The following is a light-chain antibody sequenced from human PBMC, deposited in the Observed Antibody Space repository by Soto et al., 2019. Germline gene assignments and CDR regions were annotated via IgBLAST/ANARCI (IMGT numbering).Light chain of an antibody. Sequence: QSALTQPPSASGSPGQSVTISCTGTSSDVGGYNYVSWYQQHPGKAPKLMIYEVSKRPSGVPDRFSGSKSGNTASLTVSGLQAEDEADYYCSSYAGSNNYVFGTGTKVPVL. CDR3: SSYAGSNNYV. V-gene: IGLV2-8*01. CDR2: EVS. J-gene: IGLJ1*01. CDR1: SSDVGGYNY.